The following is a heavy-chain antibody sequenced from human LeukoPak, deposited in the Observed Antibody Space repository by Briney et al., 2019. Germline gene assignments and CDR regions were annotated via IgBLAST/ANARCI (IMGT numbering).Heavy chain of an antibody. CDR3: AKGPDYDILTPIDY. D-gene: IGHD3-9*01. V-gene: IGHV3-53*05. Sequence: HPGGSLRLSCTVSGFTVSSNSMSWVRQAPGKGLEWVSFIYSDNTHYSDSVKGRFTISIDNAKTSLYLQMNSLRAEDMALYYCAKGPDYDILTPIDYWGQGTLVTVSS. CDR1: GFTVSSNS. CDR2: IYSDNT. J-gene: IGHJ4*02.